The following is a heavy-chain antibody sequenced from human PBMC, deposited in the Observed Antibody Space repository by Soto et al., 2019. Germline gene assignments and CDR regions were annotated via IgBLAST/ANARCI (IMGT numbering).Heavy chain of an antibody. D-gene: IGHD3-3*01. CDR3: ARDAAYNDFWGGVMELYSYNMDV. J-gene: IGHJ6*02. Sequence: QVQLVQSEAVVKKPGASLKVSCWASGYNFANYGISWVRQAPGQGLEWMGWISAHNGDTKNAQKGQGRVTMTADTSTSTAYMEMWSLRSDDTAVYYCARDAAYNDFWGGVMELYSYNMDVWGQGTTVTV. CDR2: ISAHNGDT. CDR1: GYNFANYG. V-gene: IGHV1-18*01.